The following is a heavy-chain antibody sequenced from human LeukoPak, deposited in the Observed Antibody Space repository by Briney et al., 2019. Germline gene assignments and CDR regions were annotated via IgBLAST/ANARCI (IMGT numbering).Heavy chain of an antibody. J-gene: IGHJ4*02. Sequence: PGGSLRLSCAASGLTFTNYAINWVRQAPGKGLEWVSGVSGSGGNTYYADSVKGRFTISRDNSRNTVYLQMNNLRAEDTAVYYCASGLWFGKTLYSSSIDYWGQGTLVTVSS. CDR2: VSGSGGNT. D-gene: IGHD3-10*01. CDR3: ASGLWFGKTLYSSSIDY. CDR1: GLTFTNYA. V-gene: IGHV3-23*01.